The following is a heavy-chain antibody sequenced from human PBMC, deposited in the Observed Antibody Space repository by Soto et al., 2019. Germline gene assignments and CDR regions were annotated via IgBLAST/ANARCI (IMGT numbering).Heavy chain of an antibody. CDR1: GFSFSISP. CDR3: AREPKTSGGHHWAFNSFDS. D-gene: IGHD7-27*01. Sequence: QVQLVASGGGVVQTGRSLRLSCAASGFSFSISPMHWVRQAPGKGPEWVAIISYDGTNKFYADSVKGRFTISRDNSKSTLYLQVDSLRPEYAAVYYCAREPKTSGGHHWAFNSFDSCGQGTLVTVSS. V-gene: IGHV3-30-3*01. J-gene: IGHJ5*01. CDR2: ISYDGTNK.